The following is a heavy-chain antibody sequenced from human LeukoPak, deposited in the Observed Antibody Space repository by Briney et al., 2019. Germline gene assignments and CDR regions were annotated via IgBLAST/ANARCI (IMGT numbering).Heavy chain of an antibody. CDR2: INPNSGGT. CDR3: AREGCSGGSCYFWFDP. D-gene: IGHD2-15*01. V-gene: IGHV1-2*02. CDR1: GYTFTGYY. Sequence: GASVKVSCKASGYTFTGYYMHWVRQAPGQGLERMGWINPNSGGTNYAQKFQGRVTMTRDTSISTAYMELSRLRSDDTAVYYCAREGCSGGSCYFWFDPWGQGTLVTVSS. J-gene: IGHJ5*02.